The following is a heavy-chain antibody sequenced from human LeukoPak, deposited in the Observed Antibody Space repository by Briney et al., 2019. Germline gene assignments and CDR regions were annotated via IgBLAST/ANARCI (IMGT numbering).Heavy chain of an antibody. V-gene: IGHV3-7*03. CDR2: INQGGSEK. CDR3: ARDMVPAGIAFDY. Sequence: GGSLRLSCTASGFTFNSHWMGWVRQAPGKGLEWLANINQGGSEKYYVDSVKGRFTISRDNAKNSLYLQVNSLRAEDTAVYYCARDMVPAGIAFDYWGQGALVTVSS. D-gene: IGHD2-2*01. CDR1: GFTFNSHW. J-gene: IGHJ4*02.